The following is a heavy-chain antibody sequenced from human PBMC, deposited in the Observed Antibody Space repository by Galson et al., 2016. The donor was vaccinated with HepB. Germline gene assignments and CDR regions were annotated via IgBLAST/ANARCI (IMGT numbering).Heavy chain of an antibody. D-gene: IGHD3-3*01. CDR2: ISSGSRTI. J-gene: IGHJ4*02. V-gene: IGHV3-48*01. Sequence: SLRLSCAASGFTFSNNWMNWVRQAPGMGLEWVSYISSGSRTIYYADSVKGRFTISRDNAKNSLYLQMNSLRAEDTAVYYCAREVDFADYYDYWGQGTLVTVSS. CDR3: AREVDFADYYDY. CDR1: GFTFSNNW.